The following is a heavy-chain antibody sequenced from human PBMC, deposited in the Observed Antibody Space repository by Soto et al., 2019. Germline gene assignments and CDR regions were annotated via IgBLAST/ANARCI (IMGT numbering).Heavy chain of an antibody. CDR3: ARDPRVLLCFGDPPLGPYYFDY. V-gene: IGHV3-21*01. D-gene: IGHD3-10*01. CDR2: ISSSSSYI. Sequence: SGGSLRLSCAASGFTFSSYSMNWVRQAPGKGLEWVSSISSSSSYIYYADSVKGRFTISRDNAKNSLYLQMNSLRAEDTAVYYCARDPRVLLCFGDPPLGPYYFDYWGQGTLVTVYS. CDR1: GFTFSSYS. J-gene: IGHJ4*02.